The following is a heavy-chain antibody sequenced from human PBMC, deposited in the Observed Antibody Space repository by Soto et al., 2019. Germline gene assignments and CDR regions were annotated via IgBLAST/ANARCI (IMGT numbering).Heavy chain of an antibody. D-gene: IGHD6-19*01. CDR3: ARGGQWLVSGNWFDP. V-gene: IGHV4-61*01. Sequence: SETLSLTCTVSGGSVSSGSYYWSWIRQPPGKGLEWIGYIYYSGSTNYNPSLKSRVTISVDTSKNQFSLKLSSVTAADTAVYYCARGGQWLVSGNWFDPWRQGTLVTVCS. J-gene: IGHJ5*02. CDR1: GGSVSSGSYY. CDR2: IYYSGST.